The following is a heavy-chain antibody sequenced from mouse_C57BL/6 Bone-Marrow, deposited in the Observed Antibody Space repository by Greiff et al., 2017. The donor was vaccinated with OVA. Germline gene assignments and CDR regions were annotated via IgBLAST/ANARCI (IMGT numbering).Heavy chain of an antibody. D-gene: IGHD3-2*02. CDR3: ARQLRLHYFDY. CDR2: IYPGDGDT. CDR1: GYAFSSSW. Sequence: QVQLQQSGPELVKPGASVQISCKASGYAFSSSWMNWVKQRPGKGLEWIGRIYPGDGDTNYNGKFKGKATLTADKSSSTAYMQLSSLTSEDSAVYFCARQLRLHYFDYWGQGTTLTVSS. V-gene: IGHV1-82*01. J-gene: IGHJ2*01.